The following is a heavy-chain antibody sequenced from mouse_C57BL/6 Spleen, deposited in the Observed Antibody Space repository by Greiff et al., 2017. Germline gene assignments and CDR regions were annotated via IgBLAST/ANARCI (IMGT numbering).Heavy chain of an antibody. V-gene: IGHV1-52*01. CDR3: ARDSSGYRFAD. CDR2: IDPSDSET. J-gene: IGHJ3*01. Sequence: QVQLQQPGAELVRPGSSVKLSCTASGYTFTSYWMHWVKQRPIQGLEWIGNIDPSDSETHYNQKFKDKATLTVDKSSSTAYMQLSSLTSEDSAVYYCARDSSGYRFADWGQGTLVTVSA. CDR1: GYTFTSYW. D-gene: IGHD3-2*02.